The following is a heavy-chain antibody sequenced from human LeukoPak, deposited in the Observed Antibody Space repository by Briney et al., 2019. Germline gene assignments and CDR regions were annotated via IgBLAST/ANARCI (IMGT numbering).Heavy chain of an antibody. J-gene: IGHJ4*02. Sequence: GGSPRLSCAASGFTFSSYWTSWVRQAPGKGLEWVANIKQDGSEKYYVDSVKGRFTISRDNAKNSLYLQMNSLRAEDTAVYYCARSPTKYSSSWYTNWGQGTLVTVSS. V-gene: IGHV3-7*01. CDR3: ARSPTKYSSSWYTN. CDR1: GFTFSSYW. D-gene: IGHD6-13*01. CDR2: IKQDGSEK.